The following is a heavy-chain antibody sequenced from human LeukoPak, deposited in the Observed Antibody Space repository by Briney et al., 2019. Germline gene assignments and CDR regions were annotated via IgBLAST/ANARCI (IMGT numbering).Heavy chain of an antibody. D-gene: IGHD3-22*01. V-gene: IGHV4-59*08. CDR1: SASIYTNY. Sequence: SETLSLTCTVSSASIYTNYWSWIRQPPGKGLEWIGYVYYSGSTYYNPSLRSRITISVDTSKNQFSLKLSSVTAADTAIYYCARGGGGYNLYSFDCWGQGALVTVSS. CDR3: ARGGGGYNLYSFDC. J-gene: IGHJ4*02. CDR2: VYYSGST.